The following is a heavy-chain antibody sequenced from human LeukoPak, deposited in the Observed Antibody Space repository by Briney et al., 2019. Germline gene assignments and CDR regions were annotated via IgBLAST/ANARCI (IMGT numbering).Heavy chain of an antibody. CDR1: GFTFSGYV. D-gene: IGHD6-13*01. CDR2: ITFSSSHI. Sequence: GGSLRLSCAASGFTFSGYVMTWVRQAPGKGLECVSSITFSSSHIYYADSVKGRFTISRDNTKDSLYLQMNSLRAEDTAVYYCAKDKGSSSSWYVDYWGQGTLVTVSS. J-gene: IGHJ4*02. CDR3: AKDKGSSSSWYVDY. V-gene: IGHV3-21*04.